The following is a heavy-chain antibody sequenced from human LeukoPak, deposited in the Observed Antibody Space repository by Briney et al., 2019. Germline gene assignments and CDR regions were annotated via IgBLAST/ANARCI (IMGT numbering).Heavy chain of an antibody. CDR2: VYYTGIT. V-gene: IGHV4-59*12. J-gene: IGHJ4*02. CDR1: GVSINTYF. CDR3: ARPHYYGSGSYPYY. Sequence: SETLSLTRTVSGVSINTYFWSWIRQPPGKGLEWIGYVYYTGITNYNPSLKSRVTISVDTSKNQFSLKLSSVTAADTAVYYCARPHYYGSGSYPYYWGQGTLVTVSS. D-gene: IGHD3-10*01.